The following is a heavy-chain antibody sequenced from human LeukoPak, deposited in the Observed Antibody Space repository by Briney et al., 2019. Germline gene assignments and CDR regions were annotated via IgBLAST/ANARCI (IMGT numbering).Heavy chain of an antibody. Sequence: GGSLRLSCAASGFTFSSYAMHWVRQAPGKGLEWVAVISYDGSNKYYADSVKGRFTISRDNSKNTLYLQMNSLRAEDTAVYYCARGGAYSGSYLFDYWGQGTLVTVSS. CDR3: ARGGAYSGSYLFDY. J-gene: IGHJ4*02. CDR1: GFTFSSYA. D-gene: IGHD1-26*01. V-gene: IGHV3-30-3*01. CDR2: ISYDGSNK.